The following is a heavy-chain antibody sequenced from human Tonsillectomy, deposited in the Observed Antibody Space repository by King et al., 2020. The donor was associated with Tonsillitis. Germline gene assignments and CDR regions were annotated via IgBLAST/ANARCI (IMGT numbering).Heavy chain of an antibody. J-gene: IGHJ4*02. CDR2: ISAYNGNT. V-gene: IGHV1-18*01. Sequence: QLVQSGAEVKKPGASVKVSCKASGYTFTSYGFSWVRQAPGQGLEWMGWISAYNGNTNYAQKVQGRVTMTTDTSTSTAYMELRSLRSDDTAVYYCASDHYRSSWYGGTAFEYWGQGTLVTISS. CDR1: GYTFTSYG. D-gene: IGHD6-13*01. CDR3: ASDHYRSSWYGGTAFEY.